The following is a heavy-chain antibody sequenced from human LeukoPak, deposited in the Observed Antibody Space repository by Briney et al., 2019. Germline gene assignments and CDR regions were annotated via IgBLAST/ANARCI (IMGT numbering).Heavy chain of an antibody. J-gene: IGHJ6*02. Sequence: GGSLRLSCEASGFTFSSYAMHWVRQAPGKGLEWVAVISYDGSNKYYADSVKGRFTISRDNSKNTLYLQMSSLRAEDTAVYYCARYYYYYGMDVWGQGTTVTVSS. V-gene: IGHV3-30-3*01. CDR1: GFTFSSYA. CDR3: ARYYYYYGMDV. CDR2: ISYDGSNK.